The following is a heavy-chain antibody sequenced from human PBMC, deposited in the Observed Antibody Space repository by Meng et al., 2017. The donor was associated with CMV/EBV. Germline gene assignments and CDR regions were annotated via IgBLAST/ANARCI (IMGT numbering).Heavy chain of an antibody. CDR2: IIPILGIA. CDR3: AREGTYSGSSRAAFDI. CDR1: GSTFSSYA. Sequence: SVKVSCKASGSTFSSYAISWVRQAPGQGLEWMGGIIPILGIANYAQKFQGRVTITADKSTSTAYMELSSLRSEDTAVYYCAREGTYSGSSRAAFDIWGQGTMVTVSS. J-gene: IGHJ3*02. D-gene: IGHD1-26*01. V-gene: IGHV1-69*10.